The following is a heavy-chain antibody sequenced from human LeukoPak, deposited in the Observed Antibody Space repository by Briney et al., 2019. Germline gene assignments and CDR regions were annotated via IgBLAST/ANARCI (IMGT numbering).Heavy chain of an antibody. CDR3: ARRAGAYSHPYDY. Sequence: VGSLRLSCTVSGFTVSINSMSWVRQAPGKGLEWVSFIYSGGNTHYSDSVKGRFTISRDNSKNTLYLQMNSLRAEDTAVYYCARRAGAYSHPYDYWGQGTLVTVSS. CDR2: IYSGGNT. CDR1: GFTVSINS. J-gene: IGHJ4*02. V-gene: IGHV3-53*01. D-gene: IGHD2-15*01.